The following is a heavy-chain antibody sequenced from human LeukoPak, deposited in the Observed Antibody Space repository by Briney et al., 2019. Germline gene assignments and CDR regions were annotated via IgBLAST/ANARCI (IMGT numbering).Heavy chain of an antibody. Sequence: SETLSLTCTVSGGSISSYYWSWIRQPAGKGLEWIGRIYTSGSTNYNPSLKSRVTMSVDTSKNQFSLKLSSVTAADTAVYYCARLMGGPNYCSGGSCYSLDAFDIWGQGTMVTVSS. CDR2: IYTSGST. J-gene: IGHJ3*02. CDR3: ARLMGGPNYCSGGSCYSLDAFDI. V-gene: IGHV4-4*07. CDR1: GGSISSYY. D-gene: IGHD2-15*01.